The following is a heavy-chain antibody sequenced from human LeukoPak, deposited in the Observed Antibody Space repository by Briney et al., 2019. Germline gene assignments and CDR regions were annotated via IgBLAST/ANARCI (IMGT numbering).Heavy chain of an antibody. CDR1: GFTFDDYA. Sequence: GGSLRLSCAASGFTFDDYAMHWVRQAPGKGLEWVSGISWNSGSIGYADSVKGRFTISRDNAKNSLYLQMNSLRAEDTALYYCAKDIATVKLYYFDYWGQGTLVTVSS. V-gene: IGHV3-9*01. CDR2: ISWNSGSI. CDR3: AKDIATVKLYYFDY. D-gene: IGHD4-11*01. J-gene: IGHJ4*02.